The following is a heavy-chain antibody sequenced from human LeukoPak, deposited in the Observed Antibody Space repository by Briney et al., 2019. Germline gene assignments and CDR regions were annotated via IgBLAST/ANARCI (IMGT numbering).Heavy chain of an antibody. J-gene: IGHJ4*02. CDR2: IRSSGTTT. Sequence: GGSLRLSCAASGFTFSSYSVIWARQAPGKGLEWVSYIRSSGTTTYYADSVKGRSTISRDNGKNLVSLQMNSLRDEDTAVYYCARADRDGNKRFLDWGQGTLVTVSS. V-gene: IGHV3-48*02. CDR3: ARADRDGNKRFLD. CDR1: GFTFSSYS. D-gene: IGHD5-24*01.